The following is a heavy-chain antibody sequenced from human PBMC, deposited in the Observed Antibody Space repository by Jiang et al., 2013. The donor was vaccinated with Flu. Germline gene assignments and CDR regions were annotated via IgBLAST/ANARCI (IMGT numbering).Heavy chain of an antibody. Sequence: RLSCAASGFTFSSYAMSWVRQAPGKGLEWVSAISGSGGSTYYADSVKGRFTISRDNSKNTLYLQMNSLRAEDTAVYYCAKSAVVWGYYYYGMDVWGQGTTVTVSS. CDR1: GFTFSSYA. V-gene: IGHV3-23*01. CDR3: AKSAVVWGYYYYGMDV. J-gene: IGHJ6*02. D-gene: IGHD6-19*01. CDR2: ISGSGGST.